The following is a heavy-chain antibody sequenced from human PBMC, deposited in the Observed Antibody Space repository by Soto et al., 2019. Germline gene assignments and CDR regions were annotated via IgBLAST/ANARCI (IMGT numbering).Heavy chain of an antibody. CDR1: GFTFSSYW. Sequence: EVQLVESGGGLVQPGGSLRLSCAASGFTFSSYWMHWVRQAPGKGLVWVSRINSDGSSTSYADSVKGRFTISRDNAKNTLYLQMNSLRAEDTAVYYCARDSPLERQGHYYYYYMDVWGKGTTVTVSS. J-gene: IGHJ6*03. V-gene: IGHV3-74*01. CDR3: ARDSPLERQGHYYYYYMDV. CDR2: INSDGSST. D-gene: IGHD1-1*01.